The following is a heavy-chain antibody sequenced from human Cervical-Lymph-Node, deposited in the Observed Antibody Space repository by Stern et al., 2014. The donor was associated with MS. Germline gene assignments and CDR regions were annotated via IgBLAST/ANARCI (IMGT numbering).Heavy chain of an antibody. CDR2: INPKSGDT. CDR1: GYYFTDYD. J-gene: IGHJ6*02. CDR3: ASLGTIDYFFYGLNV. Sequence: VQLLESGAEVRKPGASVKVSCKTSGYYFTDYDIHWVRQAPGQGLEWMGRINPKSGDTYYGQKFQGRVTMTRDTSISTVYMELSRLTSDDTAVFYCASLGTIDYFFYGLNVWGQGTTVTVSS. V-gene: IGHV1-2*06. D-gene: IGHD1-7*01.